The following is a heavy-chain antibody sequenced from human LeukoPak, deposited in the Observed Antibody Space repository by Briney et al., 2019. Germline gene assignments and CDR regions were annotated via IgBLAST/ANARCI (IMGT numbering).Heavy chain of an antibody. CDR3: ARNRVVVPAAP. D-gene: IGHD2-21*01. CDR2: IKEDGSEK. V-gene: IGHV3-7*04. J-gene: IGHJ5*02. Sequence: GGSLRLSCTASGFTFSSYWMSWVRVRQARGKGLEWVANIKEDGSEKYYVDSVKGRFTISRDNAKDSLYLQMNSLRPEDTAVYYCARNRVVVPAAPWGQGTLVTVSS. CDR1: GFTFSSYW.